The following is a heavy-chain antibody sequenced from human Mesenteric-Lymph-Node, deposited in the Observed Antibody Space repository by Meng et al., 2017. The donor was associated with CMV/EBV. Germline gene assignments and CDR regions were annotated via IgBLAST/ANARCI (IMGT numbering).Heavy chain of an antibody. D-gene: IGHD3-3*01. CDR3: ARTIPPDY. V-gene: IGHV3-66*02. CDR2: IYSGGST. CDR1: VNSND. Sequence: VNSNDMTWVRQAPGKGMEWVSVIYSGGSTYYADSVKGRFTISRDNSKNTLYLQMNSLRAEDTAVYYCARTIPPDYWGQGTLVTVSS. J-gene: IGHJ4*02.